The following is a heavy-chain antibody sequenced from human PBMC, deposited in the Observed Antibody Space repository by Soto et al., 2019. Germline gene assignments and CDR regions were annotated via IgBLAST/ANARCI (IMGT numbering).Heavy chain of an antibody. V-gene: IGHV3-48*01. Sequence: GRSLRLSCAASGFTFSSYSMNWVRQAPGKGLEWVSYISSSSSTIYYADSVKGRFTISRDNAKNSLYLQMNSLRAEDTAVYYCARELGRFGEGWGQGTLVTVSS. D-gene: IGHD3-10*01. CDR3: ARELGRFGEG. CDR1: GFTFSSYS. J-gene: IGHJ4*02. CDR2: ISSSSSTI.